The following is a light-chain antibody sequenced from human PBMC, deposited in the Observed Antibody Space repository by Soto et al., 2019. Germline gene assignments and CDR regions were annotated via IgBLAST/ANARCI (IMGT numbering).Light chain of an antibody. CDR3: RQYVTAFRT. CDR1: QTISSGF. J-gene: IGKJ1*01. V-gene: IGKV3-20*01. CDR2: DAS. Sequence: EIVLTQSQGTLSLSPAERSALAFIASQTISSGFLAWYQQKVGQAPRLLIYDASNRATGIPARFSGSGSGTEFTLTISSLQPDDFATYYCRQYVTAFRTFGQGTKVDIK.